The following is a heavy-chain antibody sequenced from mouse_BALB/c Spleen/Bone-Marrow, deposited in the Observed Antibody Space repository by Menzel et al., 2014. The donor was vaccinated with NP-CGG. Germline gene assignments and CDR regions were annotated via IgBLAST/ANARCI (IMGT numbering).Heavy chain of an antibody. CDR3: ARRGLRREAYYAMDY. J-gene: IGHJ4*01. V-gene: IGHV4-1*02. CDR1: GFDFSRYW. D-gene: IGHD2-4*01. CDR2: INPDSSTI. Sequence: EVMLVESGGGLVQPGGSLKLSRAASGFDFSRYWMSWVRQAPGKGLEWIGEINPDSSTINYTPSLKDKFIISRDNAKNTLYLQMSKVRSEDTALYYCARRGLRREAYYAMDYWGQGTSVTVSS.